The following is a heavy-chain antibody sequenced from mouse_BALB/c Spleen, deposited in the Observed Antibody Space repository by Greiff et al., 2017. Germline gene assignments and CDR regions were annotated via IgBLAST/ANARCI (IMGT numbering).Heavy chain of an antibody. V-gene: IGHV1-54*03. CDR2: INPGSGGT. D-gene: IGHD2-1*01. Sequence: QVQLQQSGAELVRPGTSVKVSCKASGYAFTNYLIEWVKQRPGQGLEWIGVINPGSGGTNYNEKFKGKATLTADKSSSTAYMQLSSLTSDDSAVYFCARGPYGNYGYFDYWGQGTTLTVSS. J-gene: IGHJ2*01. CDR1: GYAFTNYL. CDR3: ARGPYGNYGYFDY.